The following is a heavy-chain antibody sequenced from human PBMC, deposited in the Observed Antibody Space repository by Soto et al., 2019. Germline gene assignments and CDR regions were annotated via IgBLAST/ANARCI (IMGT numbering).Heavy chain of an antibody. V-gene: IGHV1-69*13. J-gene: IGHJ4*02. CDR2: IIPIFGTA. D-gene: IGHD6-13*01. CDR3: ARAEAAAQASGFDY. Sequence: SVKVSCKASGGTFSSYAISWVLQAPGQGLEWMGGIIPIFGTANYAQKFQGRVTITADESTSTAYMELSSLRSEDTAVYYCARAEAAAQASGFDYWGQGTLVTVSS. CDR1: GGTFSSYA.